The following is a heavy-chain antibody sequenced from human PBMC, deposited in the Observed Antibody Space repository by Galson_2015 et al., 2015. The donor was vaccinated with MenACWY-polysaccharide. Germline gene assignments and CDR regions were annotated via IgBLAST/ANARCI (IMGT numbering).Heavy chain of an antibody. V-gene: IGHV3-7*01. Sequence: SLRLSCAASGFTFSTYWMSWVRQAPGKGLEWVANIKPDGSDKYYVDSVKGRFTISRDNAKDSLYLQMNSLRAEDTAIFFCARATYNGGWYPDYFDYWGQGALVTASS. CDR1: GFTFSTYW. D-gene: IGHD6-19*01. CDR3: ARATYNGGWYPDYFDY. J-gene: IGHJ4*02. CDR2: IKPDGSDK.